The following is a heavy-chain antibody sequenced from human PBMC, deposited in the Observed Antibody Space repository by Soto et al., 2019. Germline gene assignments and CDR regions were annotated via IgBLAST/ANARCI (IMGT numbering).Heavy chain of an antibody. J-gene: IGHJ4*02. CDR1: DYSISSGYY. CDR2: IYHSGST. Sequence: SETLSLTCGVSDYSISSGYYWGWIRQPPGKGLEWIGNIYHSGSTHYNPALKSRVAISVDTSKNQFSLKLKSVTAADTAVYYCTRRGSSGTPVDYWGQGILVTVSS. CDR3: TRRGSSGTPVDY. D-gene: IGHD1-26*01. V-gene: IGHV4-38-2*01.